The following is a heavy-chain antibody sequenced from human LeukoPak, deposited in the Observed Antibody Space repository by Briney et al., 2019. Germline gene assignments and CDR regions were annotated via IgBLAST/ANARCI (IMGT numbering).Heavy chain of an antibody. CDR3: AKAYYDSSGYYYLGAFDI. CDR1: GGSISSGGYY. D-gene: IGHD3-22*01. J-gene: IGHJ3*02. CDR2: IYYSGST. Sequence: SQTLSLTCTVSGGSISSGGYYWSWIRQHPGKGLEWIGYIYYSGSTYYNPSLKSRVTISVDTSKNQFSLKLSSVTAADTAVYYCAKAYYDSSGYYYLGAFDIWGQGTMVTVSS. V-gene: IGHV4-31*03.